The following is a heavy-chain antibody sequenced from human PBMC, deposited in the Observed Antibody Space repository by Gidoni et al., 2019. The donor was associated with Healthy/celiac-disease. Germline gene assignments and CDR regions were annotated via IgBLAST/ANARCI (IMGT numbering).Heavy chain of an antibody. CDR3: AKGVSVCGCDY. CDR2: ISGSGGST. Sequence: EVKLLESGGGLVQPGVSLRLSCAASGFTFSIYAMRWVRQAPGKGLEWVSAISGSGGSTYYADSVKGRFTISRNNSKNTLYLQMNSLRAEDTAVYYCAKGVSVCGCDYWGQGTLVTVSS. J-gene: IGHJ4*02. V-gene: IGHV3-23*01. CDR1: GFTFSIYA. D-gene: IGHD6-19*01.